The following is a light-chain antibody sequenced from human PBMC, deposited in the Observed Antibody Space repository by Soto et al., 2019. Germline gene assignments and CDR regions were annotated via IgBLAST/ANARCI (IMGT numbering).Light chain of an antibody. CDR1: SSNIGNNA. CDR2: YDD. J-gene: IGLJ2*01. V-gene: IGLV1-36*01. Sequence: QSVLTQPPSVSEAPRQRVTISCSGSSSNIGNNAVNWYQQLPGKAPKLLIYYDDLLPSGVSDRFSGSKSGISASLAISGLQSEDEADYYCAAWDDSLNGVVFGGGTKLTVL. CDR3: AAWDDSLNGVV.